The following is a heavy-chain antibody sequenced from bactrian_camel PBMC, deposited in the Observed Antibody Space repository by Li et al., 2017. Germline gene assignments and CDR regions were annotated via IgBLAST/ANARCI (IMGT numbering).Heavy chain of an antibody. V-gene: IGHV3S53*01. D-gene: IGHD3*01. J-gene: IGHJ6*01. CDR1: EFTSNNCG. CDR3: KAVGGYGQCRFGD. Sequence: VQLVESGGGSVQAGRSLRLSCAAPEFTSNNCGMAWSRQAPGQLREWIASITSDGSTSYTDSVKGRFTVIKDKANYIGYLQMNSLKPEDTAIYFCKAVGGYGQCRFGDWGQGTQVTVS. CDR2: ITSDGST.